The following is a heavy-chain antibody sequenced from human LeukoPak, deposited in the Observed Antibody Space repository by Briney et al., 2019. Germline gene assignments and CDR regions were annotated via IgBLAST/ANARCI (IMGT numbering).Heavy chain of an antibody. J-gene: IGHJ4*02. CDR3: ARTEGGRLQFTFDY. CDR2: IYHSGST. V-gene: IGHV4-38-2*02. Sequence: SETLSLTCTVSGYSISSGYYWGWIRQPPGQGLEWIGSIYHSGSTYYNPSLKSRVTISVDTSKNQFSLNQSSVTAADTAVYYCARTEGGRLQFTFDYWGQGTLVTVSS. D-gene: IGHD5-24*01. CDR1: GYSISSGYY.